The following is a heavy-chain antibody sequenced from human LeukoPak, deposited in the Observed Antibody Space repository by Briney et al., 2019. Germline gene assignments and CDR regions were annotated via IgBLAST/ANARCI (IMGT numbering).Heavy chain of an antibody. D-gene: IGHD7-27*01. CDR1: GFTFSYYA. J-gene: IGHJ4*02. V-gene: IGHV3-64D*06. CDR2: ISSNGGTT. Sequence: PGGSLRLSCSASGFTFSYYAMHWVRQAPGKGLEHVSGISSNGGTTYYADSVKGRFTISRDNSKNTLYLQMSSLRAEDTAVHYCVKDYETINWGRLDYWGQGTLVTVSS. CDR3: VKDYETINWGRLDY.